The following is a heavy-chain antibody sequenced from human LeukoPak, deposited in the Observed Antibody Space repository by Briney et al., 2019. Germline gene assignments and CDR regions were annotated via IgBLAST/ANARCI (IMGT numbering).Heavy chain of an antibody. D-gene: IGHD3-10*01. CDR1: GFIFSNYA. V-gene: IGHV3-30*01. CDR2: ISSDGSKT. J-gene: IGHJ4*02. Sequence: GGSLRLSCAASGFIFSNYAMHWVRQAPGKGLEWVALISSDGSKTYHADSVKGRFSISRDNSKNTLYLQMNSLRAEDTSVYYCARDSTYRYDSVRSGPHYFDYSGQGSLVTASS. CDR3: ARDSTYRYDSVRSGPHYFDY.